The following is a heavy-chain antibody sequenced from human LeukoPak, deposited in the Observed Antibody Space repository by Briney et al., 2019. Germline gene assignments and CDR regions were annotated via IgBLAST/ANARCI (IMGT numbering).Heavy chain of an antibody. V-gene: IGHV4-4*07. J-gene: IGHJ4*02. CDR2: IYTSGST. D-gene: IGHD2-2*01. CDR3: AREGSMGCSSTSCIRLIWY. CDR1: GGSISSYY. Sequence: SETLPLTCTVSGGSISSYYWSWIRQPAGKGLEWIGRIYTSGSTNYNPSLKSRVTMSVDTSKNQFSLKLSSVTAADTAVYYCAREGSMGCSSTSCIRLIWYWGQGTLVTVSS.